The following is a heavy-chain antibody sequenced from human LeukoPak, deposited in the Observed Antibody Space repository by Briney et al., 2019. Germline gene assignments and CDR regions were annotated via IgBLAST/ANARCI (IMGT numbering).Heavy chain of an antibody. V-gene: IGHV1-69*13. Sequence: ASVKVSCKASGGTVISYGISWVRQAPGQGLEWMGGIIPIFGKEKYAQKFQGRVTITADEPTSTAYMELSSLRSEYTAVYYCAVIAVADSAWDWFDPWGQGTLVTVSS. CDR3: AVIAVADSAWDWFDP. J-gene: IGHJ5*02. D-gene: IGHD6-19*01. CDR2: IIPIFGKE. CDR1: GGTVISYG.